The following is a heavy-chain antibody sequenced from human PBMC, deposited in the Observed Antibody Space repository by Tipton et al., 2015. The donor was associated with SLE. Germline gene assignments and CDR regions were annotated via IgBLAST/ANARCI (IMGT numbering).Heavy chain of an antibody. CDR3: ARGWTGRYNSWFDS. V-gene: IGHV4-59*08. CDR1: GGSISSHY. J-gene: IGHJ5*01. Sequence: TLSLTCTVSGGSISSHYWSWIRQPPGKGLEWLGNIYYGGTTYYNPSLKSRITISVDASKNHFSLKLTSVTAADTAVYYCARGWTGRYNSWFDSWGQGTPVTVSS. D-gene: IGHD3/OR15-3a*01. CDR2: IYYGGTT.